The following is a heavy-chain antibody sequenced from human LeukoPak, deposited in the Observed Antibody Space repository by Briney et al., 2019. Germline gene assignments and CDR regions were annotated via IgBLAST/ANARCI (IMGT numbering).Heavy chain of an antibody. Sequence: ASVKVSCKASGYTFTSYYMHWVRQAPGQGLEWMGIINPSGGSTSYAQKFQGRVTITADESTSTAYMELSSLRSEDTAVYYCARTSTRYGDSASDYWGQGTLVTVSS. CDR2: INPSGGST. V-gene: IGHV1-46*01. CDR1: GYTFTSYY. CDR3: ARTSTRYGDSASDY. J-gene: IGHJ4*02. D-gene: IGHD4-17*01.